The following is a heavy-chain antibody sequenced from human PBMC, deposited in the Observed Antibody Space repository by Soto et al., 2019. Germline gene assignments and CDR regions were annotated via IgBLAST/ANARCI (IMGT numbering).Heavy chain of an antibody. CDR2: ISAYNGNT. CDR1: GYTFTSYG. Sequence: GASVKVSCKASGYTFTSYGISWVRQAPGQGLEWMGWISAYNGNTNYAQKLQGRVTMTTDTSTSTAYMELRSLRSDDTAVYYCAGVAPPYYDFWSVYHPNWFDSWGQGTLVTVSS. CDR3: AGVAPPYYDFWSVYHPNWFDS. J-gene: IGHJ5*01. V-gene: IGHV1-18*04. D-gene: IGHD3-3*01.